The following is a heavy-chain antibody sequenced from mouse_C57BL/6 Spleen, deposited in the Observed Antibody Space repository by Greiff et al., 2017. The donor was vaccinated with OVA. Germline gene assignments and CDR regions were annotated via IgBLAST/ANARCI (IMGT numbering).Heavy chain of an antibody. CDR3: ARGDYYGSSYFDY. Sequence: EVKLQQSGPELVKPGASVKISCKASGYTFTDYYMNWVKQSHGKSLEWIGDINPNNGGTSYNQKFKGKATLTVDKSSSTAYKELRSLTSEDSAVYYCARGDYYGSSYFDYWGQGTTLTVSS. J-gene: IGHJ2*01. CDR2: INPNNGGT. V-gene: IGHV1-26*01. D-gene: IGHD1-1*01. CDR1: GYTFTDYY.